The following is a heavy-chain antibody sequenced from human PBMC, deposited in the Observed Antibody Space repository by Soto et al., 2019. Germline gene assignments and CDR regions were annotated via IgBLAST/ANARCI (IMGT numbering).Heavy chain of an antibody. CDR3: ARAPRYCSGGSCYPYYFDY. Sequence: SETLSLTCTVSGGSISSYYWSWIRQPPGKGLEWIGYIYYSGSTNYNPSLKSRVTISVDTSKNQFSLKLSSVTAADTAVYYCARAPRYCSGGSCYPYYFDYWGQGTLVTVSS. CDR2: IYYSGST. CDR1: GGSISSYY. D-gene: IGHD2-15*01. V-gene: IGHV4-59*01. J-gene: IGHJ4*02.